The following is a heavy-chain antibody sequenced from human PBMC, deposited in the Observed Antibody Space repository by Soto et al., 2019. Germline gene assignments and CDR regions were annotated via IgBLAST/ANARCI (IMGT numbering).Heavy chain of an antibody. CDR3: ARATVGIEATFDH. V-gene: IGHV1-3*01. J-gene: IGHJ4*02. CDR2: INAGNGNT. D-gene: IGHD2-15*01. Sequence: ASVKVSCKASGYTFTSYAMHWVRQAPGQRLEWMGWINAGNGNTKYSQKFQGRVTITRDTSASTAYMELSSLRSEDRAVYYYARATVGIEATFDHWGQGTLVTVS. CDR1: GYTFTSYA.